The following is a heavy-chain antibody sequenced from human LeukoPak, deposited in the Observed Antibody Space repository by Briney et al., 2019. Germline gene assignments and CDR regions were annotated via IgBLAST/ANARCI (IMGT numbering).Heavy chain of an antibody. V-gene: IGHV4-4*07. CDR1: GGSISSYY. J-gene: IGHJ3*02. CDR2: IYTSGST. Sequence: PETLSLTCTVSGGSISSYYWSWIRQPAGKGLEWIGRIYTSGSTNYNPSLKSRVTMSVDTPKNQFSLRLSSVTAADTAVYYCARSYSSSWYSSFDIWGHGTMVTVSS. D-gene: IGHD6-13*01. CDR3: ARSYSSSWYSSFDI.